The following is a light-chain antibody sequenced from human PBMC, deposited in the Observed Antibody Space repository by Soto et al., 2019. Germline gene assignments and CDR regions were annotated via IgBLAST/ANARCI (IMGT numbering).Light chain of an antibody. CDR2: GAS. Sequence: ISRTQSPSTRSVSKEETSTLSCSGSRSLSSYFAWYQQKPGQALRLLIYGASTRATGIPDRFSGSGSGTEFTLTISSLEPEDFAVYYCQQCTNWPRTFGQGTKVDIK. CDR1: RSLSSY. CDR3: QQCTNWPRT. V-gene: IGKV3D-15*01. J-gene: IGKJ1*01.